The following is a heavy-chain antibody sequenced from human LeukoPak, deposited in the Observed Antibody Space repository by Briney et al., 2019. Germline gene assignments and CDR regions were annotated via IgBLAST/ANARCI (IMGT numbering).Heavy chain of an antibody. CDR3: ARDRVGATDYFDY. CDR1: GFTFSSYA. CDR2: ISYDGSNK. Sequence: GGSRRLSCAASGFTFSSYAMHWVRQAPGKGLECVSFISYDGSNKYYADSVKGRFTISRDNSKNTLYLQMNSLRAEDTAVYYCARDRVGATDYFDYWGQGTLVTVSS. J-gene: IGHJ4*02. D-gene: IGHD1-26*01. V-gene: IGHV3-30-3*01.